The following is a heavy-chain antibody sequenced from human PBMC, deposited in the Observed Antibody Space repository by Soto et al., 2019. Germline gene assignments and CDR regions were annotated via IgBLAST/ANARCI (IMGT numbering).Heavy chain of an antibody. CDR1: GFTFSRYW. V-gene: IGHV3-74*01. Sequence: EVHLVESGGGLVQPGGSLRLSCAASGFTFSRYWMHWVRQAPGKGLVWVSHIDRDASTTTYADSVRGRFTISSDNAKNALYLHMNSLRAEDTAVYYCARDYPGNGIESWGQGTLVTVSS. D-gene: IGHD1-1*01. CDR2: IDRDASTT. J-gene: IGHJ4*02. CDR3: ARDYPGNGIES.